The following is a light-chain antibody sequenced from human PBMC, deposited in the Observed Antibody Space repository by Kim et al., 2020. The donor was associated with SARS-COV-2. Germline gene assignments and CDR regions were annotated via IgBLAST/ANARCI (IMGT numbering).Light chain of an antibody. J-gene: IGLJ3*02. CDR1: SSDVGGYNY. Sequence: QSALTQPRSVSGSPGQSVTISCTGTSSDVGGYNYVSWYQQYPGKAPKLMIYDVSKRPSGVPDRFSGSKSGNTASLTISGPQAEDEADYYCCSYAGSYTWVFGGGTKVTVL. CDR2: DVS. CDR3: CSYAGSYTWV. V-gene: IGLV2-11*01.